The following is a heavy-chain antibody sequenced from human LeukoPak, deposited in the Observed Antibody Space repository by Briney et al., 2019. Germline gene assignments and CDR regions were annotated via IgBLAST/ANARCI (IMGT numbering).Heavy chain of an antibody. CDR2: IIPIFGTA. CDR1: GGTFSSFA. D-gene: IGHD2-21*01. V-gene: IGHV1-69*01. Sequence: SVKVSCKASGGTFSSFAISLVRQAPGQGLEWMGGIIPIFGTANYAQKFQGRVTITADESTSTAYMELSSLRSEDPAVYYCARDDGAYCGGDCYSGDYWGQGTLVTVSS. J-gene: IGHJ4*02. CDR3: ARDDGAYCGGDCYSGDY.